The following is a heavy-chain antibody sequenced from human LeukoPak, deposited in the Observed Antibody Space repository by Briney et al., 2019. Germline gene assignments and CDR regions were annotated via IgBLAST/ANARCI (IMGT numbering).Heavy chain of an antibody. J-gene: IGHJ4*02. D-gene: IGHD6-19*01. CDR3: ARELYSSGWYVGY. CDR2: INWNGGSR. V-gene: IGHV3-20*04. Sequence: RPGGSLRLSCAASGFNFDDYVMTWVRQAPGKGLEWVSGINWNGGSRGYADSVKGRFTISRDNAKNTLYLQMNSLRAEDTAVYYCARELYSSGWYVGYWGQGTLVTVSS. CDR1: GFNFDDYV.